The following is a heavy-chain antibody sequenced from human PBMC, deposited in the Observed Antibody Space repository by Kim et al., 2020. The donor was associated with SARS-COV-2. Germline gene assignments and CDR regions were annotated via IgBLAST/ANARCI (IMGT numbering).Heavy chain of an antibody. CDR1: GGSISSYY. J-gene: IGHJ6*03. D-gene: IGHD3-3*01. CDR2: IYYSGST. Sequence: SETLSLTCTVSGGSISSYYWSWIRQPPGKGLEWIGYIYYSGSTNYNPSLKSRVTISVDTSKNQFSLKLSSVTAADTAVYYCARVGYDFWSGLDVWGKGTT. V-gene: IGHV4-59*01. CDR3: ARVGYDFWSGLDV.